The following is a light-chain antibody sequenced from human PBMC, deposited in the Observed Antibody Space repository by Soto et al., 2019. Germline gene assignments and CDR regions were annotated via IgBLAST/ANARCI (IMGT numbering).Light chain of an antibody. CDR1: SSDVGGYNF. Sequence: QSALTQPPSASGSPGQSVSISCTGTSSDVGGYNFVSWYQHHPGKAPKLMIYEVTKRPSGVPDRFSGSKSGNTASLTFSGLQAEDEADYYCSSHAGSKNVVFGGGTKLTVL. J-gene: IGLJ2*01. V-gene: IGLV2-8*01. CDR2: EVT. CDR3: SSHAGSKNVV.